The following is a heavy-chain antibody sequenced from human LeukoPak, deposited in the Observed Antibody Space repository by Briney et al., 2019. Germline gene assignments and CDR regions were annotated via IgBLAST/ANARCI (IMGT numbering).Heavy chain of an antibody. CDR3: ASVVDTAMENWFDP. Sequence: SETLSLACTVSGGSISSYYWSWIRQPPGKGLEWIGYIYYSGSTNYNPSLKSRVTISVDTSKNQFSLKLSSVTAADTAVYYCASVVDTAMENWFDPWGQGTLVTVSS. D-gene: IGHD5-18*01. J-gene: IGHJ5*02. CDR2: IYYSGST. CDR1: GGSISSYY. V-gene: IGHV4-59*01.